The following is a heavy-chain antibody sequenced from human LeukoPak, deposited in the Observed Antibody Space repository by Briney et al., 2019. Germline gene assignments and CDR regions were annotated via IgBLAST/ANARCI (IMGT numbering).Heavy chain of an antibody. Sequence: SGPLLVKPPETLTLTCTVSGFSLSNAKMGVSWSPQPPGKALEWLSHIFSNDEKSYSTSLKSRLTISKDTSKSQVVLTMTNMDPVDTATYYCARISSYNWFDPWGQGTLVTVSS. V-gene: IGHV2-26*01. CDR2: IFSNDEK. J-gene: IGHJ5*02. CDR1: GFSLSNAKMG. CDR3: ARISSYNWFDP.